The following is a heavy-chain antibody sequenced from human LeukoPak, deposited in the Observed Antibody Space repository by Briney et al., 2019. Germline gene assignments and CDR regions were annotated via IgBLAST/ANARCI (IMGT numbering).Heavy chain of an antibody. CDR1: GFTVSSNY. J-gene: IGHJ6*02. CDR2: IYSGGST. CDR3: AREAYYGSGSFGDYGMDV. V-gene: IGHV3-66*01. Sequence: PGGSLRLSCAASGFTVSSNYMSWVRQAPGKGLEWVSVIYSGGSTYYADSVKGRFTISRDNSKNTLYLQMNSLRAEDTAVYYCAREAYYGSGSFGDYGMDVWGQGTTVTVSS. D-gene: IGHD3-10*01.